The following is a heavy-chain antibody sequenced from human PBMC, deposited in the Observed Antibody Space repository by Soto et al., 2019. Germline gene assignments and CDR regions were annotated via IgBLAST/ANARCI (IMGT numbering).Heavy chain of an antibody. Sequence: QVQLVQSGPEMKKPGASVKLSCKASGYTFTTYSMHWVRQAPGQRLEWMGWIHAGNGNTEHSQKFQGRVTITRDTSASTACLELGSLRSEDTAVYYCARAACSSTSCYNYYAYGMDVWGQGTAVTVS. CDR2: IHAGNGNT. CDR1: GYTFTTYS. CDR3: ARAACSSTSCYNYYAYGMDV. V-gene: IGHV1-3*01. D-gene: IGHD2-2*01. J-gene: IGHJ6*02.